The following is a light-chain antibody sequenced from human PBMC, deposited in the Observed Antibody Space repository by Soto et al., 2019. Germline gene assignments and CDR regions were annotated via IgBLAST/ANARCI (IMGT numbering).Light chain of an antibody. CDR2: DVS. Sequence: QSVLTQPASVSGSPGQSITISCTGTSSDVGSYNLVSWYHQHPGKAHNLMIYDVSKRPSGVSNRFSGSKSGNTASLTISGLPAEDEADYYCCSDAGSSTLVFGGGTKLTVL. V-gene: IGLV2-23*02. J-gene: IGLJ2*01. CDR3: CSDAGSSTLV. CDR1: SSDVGSYNL.